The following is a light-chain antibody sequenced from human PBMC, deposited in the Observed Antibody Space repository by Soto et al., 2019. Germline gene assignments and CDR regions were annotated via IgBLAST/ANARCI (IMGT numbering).Light chain of an antibody. CDR1: QSISSY. CDR2: AAS. Sequence: DIQMTRSPASLSASVGGRVTISCRASQSISSYLSWYQQKPGKAPKLLIYAASSLQSGVPSRFSGSESGTDFTLTIRSMQPEDFATYHCQQSYSPPTFCQGTRLEIK. V-gene: IGKV1-39*01. J-gene: IGKJ5*01. CDR3: QQSYSPPT.